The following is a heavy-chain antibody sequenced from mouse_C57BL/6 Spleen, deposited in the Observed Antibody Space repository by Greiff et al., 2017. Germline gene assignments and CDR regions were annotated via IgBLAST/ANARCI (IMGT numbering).Heavy chain of an antibody. Sequence: EVHLVESGGGLVKPGGSLTLSCAASGFTFTDYGMHWVRQAPGKGLEWVAYISSGSSTIYYAATVKGRFTISRDNARNALFLLMTSQRSEDTAKYYCARSGSYYFDYWGQGTTRTVSS. D-gene: IGHD4-1*01. J-gene: IGHJ2*01. CDR3: ARSGSYYFDY. CDR2: ISSGSSTI. V-gene: IGHV5-17*01. CDR1: GFTFTDYG.